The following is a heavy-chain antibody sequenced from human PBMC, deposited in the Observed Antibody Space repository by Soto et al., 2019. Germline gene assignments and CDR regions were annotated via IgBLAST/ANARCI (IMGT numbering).Heavy chain of an antibody. Sequence: QVQLQQWGAGLLKPSETLSLACAVYGGSFSGYYWTWIRQPPGTGLEGIGEINHSGSTNYNPSLSRRVTNSVDTSKTPFSLKLTSVPAADTALYYVARDKITGLFDYWGQGTLVTVSS. J-gene: IGHJ4*02. D-gene: IGHD2-8*02. CDR1: GGSFSGYY. CDR3: ARDKITGLFDY. CDR2: INHSGST. V-gene: IGHV4-34*01.